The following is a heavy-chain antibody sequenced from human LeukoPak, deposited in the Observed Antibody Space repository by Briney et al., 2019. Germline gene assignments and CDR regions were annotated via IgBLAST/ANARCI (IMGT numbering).Heavy chain of an antibody. Sequence: GSSVKVSCKASGGTFGTYSVTWVRQAPGQGLEWMGGIIPIFGTPNYAQKFQGRVKVTTDDATGTAYMELSILMFEDTAIYYCARVDRYHFPLDVWGKGTPVTVSS. J-gene: IGHJ6*04. CDR2: IIPIFGTP. CDR1: GGTFGTYS. D-gene: IGHD1-14*01. V-gene: IGHV1-69*05. CDR3: ARVDRYHFPLDV.